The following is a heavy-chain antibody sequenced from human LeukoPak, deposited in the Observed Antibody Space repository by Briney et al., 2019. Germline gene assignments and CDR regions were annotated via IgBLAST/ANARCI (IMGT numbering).Heavy chain of an antibody. Sequence: GRSLRPSCAPSGFTFSTHTMHWVRQAPGKGLEWVAVIESDGRNKYYAESVRGRFTISRDNSRNTLYLQLDSLRSEDTAVYYCVRQSTGLDYWGQGTLVTVSS. CDR1: GFTFSTHT. V-gene: IGHV3-30*04. CDR2: IESDGRNK. D-gene: IGHD5/OR15-5a*01. J-gene: IGHJ4*02. CDR3: VRQSTGLDY.